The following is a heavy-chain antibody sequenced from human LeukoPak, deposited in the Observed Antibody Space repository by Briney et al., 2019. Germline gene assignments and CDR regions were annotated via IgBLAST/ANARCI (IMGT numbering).Heavy chain of an antibody. CDR1: GFTFSTYT. CDR3: AREEELRF. V-gene: IGHV3-66*01. Sequence: GGSLRLSCAASGFTFSTYTMSWVRQAPGKGLEWVSIIYSGGDTYYADSVKGRFAISRDYSKNTLYLQMNSLRVEDTAVYYCAREEELRFWGQGTLVTVSS. CDR2: IYSGGDT. J-gene: IGHJ4*02. D-gene: IGHD1-26*01.